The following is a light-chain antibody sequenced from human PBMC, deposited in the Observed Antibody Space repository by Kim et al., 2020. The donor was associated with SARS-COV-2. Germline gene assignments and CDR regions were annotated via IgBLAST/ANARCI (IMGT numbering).Light chain of an antibody. CDR3: QQSFTPPLLT. CDR2: AAS. V-gene: IGKV1-39*01. CDR1: QRISCY. Sequence: DIQMTQSPSSLSASVGDRVTITCRASQRISCYLKWYQQQPGKAPKLLIYAASSLQGGVPSRFSGSGSGTDFTLTISSLQPEDVATYYCQQSFTPPLLTFGGGTKVDIK. J-gene: IGKJ4*01.